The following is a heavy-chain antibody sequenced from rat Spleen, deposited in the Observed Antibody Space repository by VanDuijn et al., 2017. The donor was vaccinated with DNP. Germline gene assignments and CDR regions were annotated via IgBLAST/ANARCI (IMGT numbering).Heavy chain of an antibody. CDR1: GFTFSKYG. CDR3: TRDGYGYNPYAMDA. J-gene: IGHJ4*01. CDR2: ISTSGGST. D-gene: IGHD1-9*01. Sequence: EVHLVESGGGLVQPGRSLKLSCVASGFTFSKYGMAWVRPAPTTGLEGVASISTSGGSTYYRDSVKVRFTVSRDNAKSTLYLQMDSLRSEDTATYYCTRDGYGYNPYAMDAWGQGTSVTVSS. V-gene: IGHV5-27*01.